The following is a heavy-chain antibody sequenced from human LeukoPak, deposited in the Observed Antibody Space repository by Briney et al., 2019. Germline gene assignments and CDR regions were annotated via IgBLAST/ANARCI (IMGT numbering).Heavy chain of an antibody. Sequence: GGSLRLSCAASGFTFSSYGMSWVRQAPGKGLEWVSAISGSGGSTYYADSVKGRFTISRDNSKNTLYLQMNSLRAEDTAVYYCTKGPRYYDFWSGSLGFDPWGQGTLVTVSS. D-gene: IGHD3-3*01. CDR2: ISGSGGST. J-gene: IGHJ5*02. CDR1: GFTFSSYG. CDR3: TKGPRYYDFWSGSLGFDP. V-gene: IGHV3-23*01.